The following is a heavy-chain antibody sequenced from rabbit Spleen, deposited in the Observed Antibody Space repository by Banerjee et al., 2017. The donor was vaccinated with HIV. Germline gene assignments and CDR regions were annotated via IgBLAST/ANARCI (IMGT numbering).Heavy chain of an antibody. Sequence: QQQLEESGGGLVKPGGTLTLTCKASGIDFSSGYDMCWVRQAPGKGLEWIGYIDPVFGITYYANWVNGRFSISRENAQNTVSLQMTSLTAADTATYFCARDGAGGSYFALWGQGTLVTVS. CDR3: ARDGAGGSYFAL. J-gene: IGHJ4*01. CDR1: GIDFSSGYD. D-gene: IGHD8-1*01. CDR2: IDPVFGIT. V-gene: IGHV1S43*01.